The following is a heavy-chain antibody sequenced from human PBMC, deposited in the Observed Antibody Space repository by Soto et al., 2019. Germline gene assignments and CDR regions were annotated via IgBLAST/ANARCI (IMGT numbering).Heavy chain of an antibody. V-gene: IGHV3-66*01. CDR2: IYSGGST. Sequence: GGSLRLSCAASGFTVSNNYMTWVRQAPGKGLEWVSIIYSGGSTYYADSVKGRFTISRDKSKNTLYLQMNSLRAEDTAVYYCARSQYFYYSMDVWGQGSTVTVSS. CDR3: ARSQYFYYSMDV. CDR1: GFTVSNNY. J-gene: IGHJ6*02.